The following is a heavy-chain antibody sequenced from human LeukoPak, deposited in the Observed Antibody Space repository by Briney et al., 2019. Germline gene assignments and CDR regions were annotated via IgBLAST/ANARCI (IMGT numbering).Heavy chain of an antibody. D-gene: IGHD6-19*01. CDR1: GGSISSGDYY. J-gene: IGHJ4*02. CDR2: IYYSGST. CDR3: ARVIRMAVAGHFFDY. Sequence: PSETLSLTCTVSGGSISSGDYYWSWIRQPPGKGLEWIGYIYYSGSTYYNPSLKSRVTISVDTSKNQFSLKPSSVTAADTAVYYCARVIRMAVAGHFFDYWGQGTLVTVSS. V-gene: IGHV4-30-4*01.